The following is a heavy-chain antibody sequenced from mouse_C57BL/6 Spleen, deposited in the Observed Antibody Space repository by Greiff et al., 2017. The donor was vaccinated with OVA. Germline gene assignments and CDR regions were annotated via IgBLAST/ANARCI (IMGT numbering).Heavy chain of an antibody. Sequence: QVQLKQSGAELMKPGASVKLSCKATGYTFTGYWIEWVKQRPGHGLEWIGEILPGSGSTNYNEKFKGKATFTADTSSNTAYMQLSSLTTEDSAIYYCARVGLYYDYGHYFDYWGQGTTLTVSS. D-gene: IGHD2-4*01. V-gene: IGHV1-9*01. CDR1: GYTFTGYW. CDR3: ARVGLYYDYGHYFDY. J-gene: IGHJ2*01. CDR2: ILPGSGST.